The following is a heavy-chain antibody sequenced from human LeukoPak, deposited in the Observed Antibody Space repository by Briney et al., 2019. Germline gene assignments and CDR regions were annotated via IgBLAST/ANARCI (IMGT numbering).Heavy chain of an antibody. Sequence: GGSLRLSCAASGFTFSSYGMHWVRQAPGKGLEWVAVISYDGSNKYYADSVKGRFTISRDNSKNTLYLQMNSLRAEDTAVYYCARDRVLMVYATHKNGMDVWGQGTTVTVSS. CDR2: ISYDGSNK. J-gene: IGHJ6*02. D-gene: IGHD2-8*01. V-gene: IGHV3-30*03. CDR3: ARDRVLMVYATHKNGMDV. CDR1: GFTFSSYG.